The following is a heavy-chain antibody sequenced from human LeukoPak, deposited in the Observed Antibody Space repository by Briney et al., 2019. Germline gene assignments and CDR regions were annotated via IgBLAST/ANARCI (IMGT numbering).Heavy chain of an antibody. V-gene: IGHV1-18*01. CDR3: ARDPARGYSYGYRAEYFQH. Sequence: GASVKVSCKASGYTFTSYGISWVRQAPGQGLEWMGWISAYNGNTNYAQKLQGRVTMTTDTSTSTAYMELRSLRSDDTAVYYCARDPARGYSYGYRAEYFQHWGQGTLVTVSS. CDR2: ISAYNGNT. J-gene: IGHJ1*01. D-gene: IGHD5-18*01. CDR1: GYTFTSYG.